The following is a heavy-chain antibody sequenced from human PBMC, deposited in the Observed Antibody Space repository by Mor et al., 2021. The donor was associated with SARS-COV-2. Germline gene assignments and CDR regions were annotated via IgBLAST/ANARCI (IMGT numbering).Heavy chain of an antibody. D-gene: IGHD3-16*02. J-gene: IGHJ4*02. V-gene: IGHV4-30-2*05. CDR3: AGSITGGAVIANGLEPFDI. CDR2: SGSF. Sequence: SGSFHYTPSLKSRLTLSVDTSENHFSLKLSSVTAADSAVYYCAGSITGGAVIANGLEPFDIWGQGTLVTVSS.